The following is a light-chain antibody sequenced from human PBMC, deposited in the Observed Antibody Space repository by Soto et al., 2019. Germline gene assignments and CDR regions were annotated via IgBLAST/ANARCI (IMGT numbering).Light chain of an antibody. CDR3: SSYTGSDNLV. CDR2: DVT. V-gene: IGLV2-8*01. J-gene: IGLJ2*01. Sequence: QSVLTQPPSASGSPGQSVTISCTGTSSDVGAYNYVSWYHQHPGKAPKLMIYDVTTRPSGVPDRFSGSKSGNTASLTVSGLQAEDEADYFCSSYTGSDNLVFGGGTKLTVL. CDR1: SSDVGAYNY.